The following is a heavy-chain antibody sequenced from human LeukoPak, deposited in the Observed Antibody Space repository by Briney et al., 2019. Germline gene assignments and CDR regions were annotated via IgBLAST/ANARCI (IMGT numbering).Heavy chain of an antibody. V-gene: IGHV3-23*01. J-gene: IGHJ5*02. CDR2: ISGGGGST. D-gene: IGHD1-14*01. Sequence: GGSLILSCAASECAFSNYAMNWVRQAPGKGLEWVSGISGGGGSTYYADSVKGRFTISRDNSKDTLYLQMDSLRAEDTALYYCAKGSGINHYHWIDPWGQGTLVTVSS. CDR3: AKGSGINHYHWIDP. CDR1: ECAFSNYA.